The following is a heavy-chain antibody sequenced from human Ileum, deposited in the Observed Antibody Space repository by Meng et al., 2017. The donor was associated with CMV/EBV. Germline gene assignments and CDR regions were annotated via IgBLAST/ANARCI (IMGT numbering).Heavy chain of an antibody. CDR2: TYYRSKWYN. CDR3: TRAYYYDSSGYYDY. D-gene: IGHD3-22*01. Sequence: QVLLQQTGPGLVKPSQTLSLTCAISGDSVSSNSVTWNWIRQSPSRGLEWLGRTYYRSKWYNDYAVSVKSRITINPDTSKNQFSLQLNSMTPEDTAVYYCTRAYYYDSSGYYDYWGQGTLVTVSS. CDR1: GDSVSSNSVT. J-gene: IGHJ4*02. V-gene: IGHV6-1*01.